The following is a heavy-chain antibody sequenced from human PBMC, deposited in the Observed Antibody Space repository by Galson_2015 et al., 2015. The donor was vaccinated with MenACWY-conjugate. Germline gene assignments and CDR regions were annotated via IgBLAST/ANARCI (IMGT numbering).Heavy chain of an antibody. CDR1: GFSFNAYS. D-gene: IGHD3-10*01. CDR3: ARGGMTCFDC. Sequence: SLRLSCAASGFSFNAYSMSWVRQAPGKGLEWVATMKEDGSEKNHVDSVKGRFTISRDNAKNSLYLQMNSLRADDTAVYYCARGGMTCFDCWGQGTLVIVSS. CDR2: MKEDGSEK. J-gene: IGHJ4*02. V-gene: IGHV3-7*03.